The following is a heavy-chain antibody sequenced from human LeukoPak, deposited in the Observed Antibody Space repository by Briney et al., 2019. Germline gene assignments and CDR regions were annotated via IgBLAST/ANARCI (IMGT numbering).Heavy chain of an antibody. CDR2: IYHSGTT. J-gene: IGHJ2*01. V-gene: IGHV4-4*02. Sequence: PSGTLSLTCAVSGGSFSSSHWWTWVRQFPGKGLEWIGEIYHSGTTNYNPSLKSRVTISVDKSKNQFSLKLSSVTAADTAVYYCARDSREYSSSSYFDLWGRGTLVSVSS. CDR3: ARDSREYSSSSYFDL. CDR1: GGSFSSSHW. D-gene: IGHD4-11*01.